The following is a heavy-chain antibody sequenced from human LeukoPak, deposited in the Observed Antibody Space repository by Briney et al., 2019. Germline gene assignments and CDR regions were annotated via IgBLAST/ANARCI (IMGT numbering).Heavy chain of an antibody. CDR1: GFTFSNYG. Sequence: GGSLRLSCAASGFTFSNYGMHWVRQAPGKGLEWVAVISYDGSNKYYADSVKRRFTISRDNSENTLYLQMNSLRAEDTAVYYCARPDSYRYYFDYWGGETVVSVSS. D-gene: IGHD5-18*01. V-gene: IGHV3-30*03. CDR3: ARPDSYRYYFDY. J-gene: IGHJ4*02. CDR2: ISYDGSNK.